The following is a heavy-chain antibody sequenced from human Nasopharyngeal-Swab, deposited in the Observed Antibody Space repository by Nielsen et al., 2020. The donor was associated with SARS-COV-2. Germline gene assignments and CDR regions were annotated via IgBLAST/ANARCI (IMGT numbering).Heavy chain of an antibody. CDR2: ISWNSGSI. V-gene: IGHV3-9*01. CDR1: GFTFDDYA. Sequence: GGSLRLSCAASGFTFDDYAMHWVRQAPGKGLEWVSGISWNSGSIGYADSVKGRFTISRDNAKNSLYLQMNSLRAEDTALYYCAKDLFGELPYYGMDVWGQGTTVTVSS. CDR3: AKDLFGELPYYGMDV. J-gene: IGHJ6*02. D-gene: IGHD3-10*02.